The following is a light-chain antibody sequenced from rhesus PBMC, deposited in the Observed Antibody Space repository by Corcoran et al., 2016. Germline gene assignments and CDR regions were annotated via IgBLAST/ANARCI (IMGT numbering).Light chain of an antibody. Sequence: QVILTQSPATLSLSPGERATLSCRASQCVSSYLAWYQQKPGQAPRLLIYGESSRATGIPDRVSGSGSGTDFTLTISSLEPEDVGVYHCYQHSSGYSFGQGTKVEIK. CDR2: GES. CDR1: QCVSSY. CDR3: YQHSSGYS. J-gene: IGKJ2*01. V-gene: IGKV3-10*01.